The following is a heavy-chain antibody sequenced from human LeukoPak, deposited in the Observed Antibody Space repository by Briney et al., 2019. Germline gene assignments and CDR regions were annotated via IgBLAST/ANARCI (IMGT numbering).Heavy chain of an antibody. V-gene: IGHV5-51*01. Sequence: GESLKISCKGSGYSFTRNWIGWVRQMPGKGLEWMGTIYPSDSDTRYSPSFQGLVTISADKSINTAYLQWSSLKASDTAMYYCARIVSTTFFDYWGQGTQVIVSS. CDR3: ARIVSTTFFDY. J-gene: IGHJ4*02. CDR2: IYPSDSDT. CDR1: GYSFTRNW. D-gene: IGHD5/OR15-5a*01.